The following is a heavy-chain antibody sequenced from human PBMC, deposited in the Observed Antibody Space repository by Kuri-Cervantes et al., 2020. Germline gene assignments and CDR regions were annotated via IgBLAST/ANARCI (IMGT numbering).Heavy chain of an antibody. CDR3: ARDGRRKGSADYGDYDYGHYYYGMDV. D-gene: IGHD4-17*01. CDR1: GFTFSSYS. J-gene: IGHJ6*02. CDR2: ISSSSSYI. Sequence: GGSLRLSCAASGFTFSSYSMNWVRQAPGKGLEWVSSISSSSSYIYYADSVKGRFTISRDNAKNSLYLQVNSLRSEDTAVYYCARDGRRKGSADYGDYDYGHYYYGMDVWGQGTTVTVSS. V-gene: IGHV3-21*04.